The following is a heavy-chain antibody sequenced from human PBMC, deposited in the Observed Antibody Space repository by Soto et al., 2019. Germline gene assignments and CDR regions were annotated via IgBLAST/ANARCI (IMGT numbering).Heavy chain of an antibody. CDR2: VTSSET. J-gene: IGHJ4*02. Sequence: GGSLRLSCAASGFTFSSYAMSWVRQSPGKGLEWVSAVTSSETYYADSVEGRFTISRDNSKNTVYLQMNSLRAEDTAVYYCAKLSKGDCSAGSCLPFEYWGQGTLVTVSS. CDR3: AKLSKGDCSAGSCLPFEY. CDR1: GFTFSSYA. D-gene: IGHD2-15*01. V-gene: IGHV3-23*01.